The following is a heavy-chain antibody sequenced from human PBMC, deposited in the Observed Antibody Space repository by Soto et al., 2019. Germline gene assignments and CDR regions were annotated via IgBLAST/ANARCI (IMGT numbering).Heavy chain of an antibody. Sequence: SETLSLTCAVYGGSFSGSYWSWIRQPPGKGLEWIGEINHDGSTNYNPSLKSRVTISVDTSKNQFSLKLTSVTAADTAVYYCAATVTTVTLRRPNWFDPWXQGTLVTVSS. D-gene: IGHD4-17*01. J-gene: IGHJ5*02. CDR2: INHDGST. CDR1: GGSFSGSY. V-gene: IGHV4-34*01. CDR3: AATVTTVTLRRPNWFDP.